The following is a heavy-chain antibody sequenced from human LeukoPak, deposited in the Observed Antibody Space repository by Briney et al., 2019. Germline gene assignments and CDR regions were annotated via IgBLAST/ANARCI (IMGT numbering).Heavy chain of an antibody. V-gene: IGHV1-2*02. J-gene: IGHJ4*02. CDR3: ARGYSSGWYGLDY. CDR2: INPNSGGT. Sequence: ASVTVSCKASGYTFTGYYMHWVRQAPGQGLEWMGWINPNSGGTNYAQKFQGRVTMTRDTSISTAYMELSRLRSDDTAVYYCARGYSSGWYGLDYWGQGTLVTVSS. D-gene: IGHD6-19*01. CDR1: GYTFTGYY.